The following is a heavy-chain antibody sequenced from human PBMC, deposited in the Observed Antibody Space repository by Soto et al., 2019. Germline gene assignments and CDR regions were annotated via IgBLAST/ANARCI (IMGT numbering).Heavy chain of an antibody. J-gene: IGHJ6*02. D-gene: IGHD3-10*01. CDR3: ARVAITLIRGLKVDFYSMDV. Sequence: ASVKVSCKASGYTFNNYGITWVRQAPGQGLEWLGWISVHNGNKNYAKKVQGRVSMTADTSTSTAHMELRSLQSDDTAVYFCARVAITLIRGLKVDFYSMDVWGQGTTVTVSS. CDR1: GYTFNNYG. V-gene: IGHV1-18*01. CDR2: ISVHNGNK.